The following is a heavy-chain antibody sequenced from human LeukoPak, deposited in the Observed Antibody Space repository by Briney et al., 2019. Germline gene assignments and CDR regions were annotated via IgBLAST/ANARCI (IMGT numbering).Heavy chain of an antibody. J-gene: IGHJ5*01. CDR3: AKDPLGGGSSLINWFDS. CDR1: GFDFSSYA. CDR2: IGAYATRT. Sequence: GGSLRLSCVASGFDFSSYAMTWVRQAPGRGLEWVSTIGAYATRTYYADSVKGRFTTSRENSKSTLSLQMNSLRAEDTALYYCAKDPLGGGSSLINWFDSWGQGVWVTVSS. V-gene: IGHV3-23*01. D-gene: IGHD1-26*01.